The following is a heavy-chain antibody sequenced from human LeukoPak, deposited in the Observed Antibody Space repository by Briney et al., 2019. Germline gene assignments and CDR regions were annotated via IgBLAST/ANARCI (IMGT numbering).Heavy chain of an antibody. D-gene: IGHD4-17*01. J-gene: IGHJ4*02. CDR3: ARDRNGNYGRWGFDY. Sequence: GGSLRLSCAASGFTFSSYSMNWVRQAPGKGLEWVATMTSSNTIYYADSVKGRFTISRDNSKNTLYLQMNSLRAEDTAVYYCARDRNGNYGRWGFDYWGQGTLVTVSS. CDR1: GFTFSSYS. CDR2: MTSSNTI. V-gene: IGHV3-69-1*01.